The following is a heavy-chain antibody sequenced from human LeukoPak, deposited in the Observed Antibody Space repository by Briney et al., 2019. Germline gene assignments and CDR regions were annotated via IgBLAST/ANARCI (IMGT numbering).Heavy chain of an antibody. Sequence: ASVKVSCKASGYTFTSYGISWVRQAPGQGLEWMGWINPNSGGTNYAQKFQGWVTMTRDTSISTAYMELSRLRSDDTAVYYCARVRIVGAIDAFDIWGQGTMVTVSS. D-gene: IGHD1-26*01. CDR2: INPNSGGT. J-gene: IGHJ3*02. V-gene: IGHV1-2*04. CDR1: GYTFTSYG. CDR3: ARVRIVGAIDAFDI.